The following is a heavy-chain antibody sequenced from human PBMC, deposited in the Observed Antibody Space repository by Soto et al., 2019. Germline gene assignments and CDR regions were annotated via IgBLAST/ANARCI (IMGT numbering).Heavy chain of an antibody. CDR3: AKSPYWGCSSTNSCYSPTFDY. J-gene: IGHJ4*02. CDR1: GFTFSSYG. V-gene: IGHV3-30*18. CDR2: ISYDGSNK. Sequence: GGSLRLSCAASGFTFSSYGMHWVRQAPGKGLEWVAVISYDGSNKYYADSVKGRFTISRDNSKNTLYLQMNSLRAEDTAVYYCAKSPYWGCSSTNSCYSPTFDYWGQGTLVTVSS. D-gene: IGHD2-2*01.